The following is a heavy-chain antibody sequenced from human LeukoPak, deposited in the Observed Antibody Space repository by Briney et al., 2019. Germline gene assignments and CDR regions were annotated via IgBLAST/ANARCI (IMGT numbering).Heavy chain of an antibody. D-gene: IGHD3-22*01. CDR2: IYYSGST. Sequence: PSETLSLTCTVSGGSISSSSYYWGWIRQPPGKGLEWIGSIYYSGSTYYNPSLKSRVTISVDTSKNQFSLNLSSVTAADTAVYYCARDDYDSSGGDYWGQGTLVTVSS. CDR3: ARDDYDSSGGDY. J-gene: IGHJ4*02. V-gene: IGHV4-39*07. CDR1: GGSISSSSYY.